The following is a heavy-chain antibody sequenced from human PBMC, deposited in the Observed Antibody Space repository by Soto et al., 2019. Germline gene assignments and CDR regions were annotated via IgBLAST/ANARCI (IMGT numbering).Heavy chain of an antibody. CDR3: ARHRGGDGSGSRWFDP. D-gene: IGHD3-10*01. CDR2: IYYSGST. CDR1: GGSISSGGYY. Sequence: SETLSLTCTVSGGSISSGGYYWSWIRQHPGKGLEWIGYIYYSGSTYYNPSLKSRVTISVDTSKNQFSLKLSSVTAADTAVYYCARHRGGDGSGSRWFDPWGQRTLVTVSS. J-gene: IGHJ5*02. V-gene: IGHV4-31*03.